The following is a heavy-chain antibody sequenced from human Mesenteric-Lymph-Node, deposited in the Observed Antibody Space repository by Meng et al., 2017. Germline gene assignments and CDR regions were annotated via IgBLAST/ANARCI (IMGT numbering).Heavy chain of an antibody. V-gene: IGHV3-74*01. CDR1: GFSFSDHC. Sequence: VHRVAFWGCFGQTVGSLRLSCVAFGFSFSDHCMYGVRQAPGKGLEWVSHVKYDGTAANDAESVKVRFTISRDNAENTLYLQLNSLRAEDTATYYCGRGLIGIRGTDYWGQGTLVTVSS. CDR2: VKYDGTAA. CDR3: GRGLIGIRGTDY. J-gene: IGHJ4*02. D-gene: IGHD3-16*01.